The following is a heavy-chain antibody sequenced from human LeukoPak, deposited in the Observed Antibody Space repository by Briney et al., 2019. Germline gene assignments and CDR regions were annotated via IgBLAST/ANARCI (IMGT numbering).Heavy chain of an antibody. V-gene: IGHV6-1*01. CDR1: GDSVSSNSAA. J-gene: IGHJ3*02. D-gene: IGHD3-9*01. CDR2: TYYRSKWYN. Sequence: SQTLSLTCAISGDSVSSNSAAWNWIRQSPSRGLEWLGRTYYRSKWYNDYAVSVKSRITIDPDTSKNQFSLQLNSVTPEDTAVYYCASNDILTGYDGFDIWGQGTMVTVSS. CDR3: ASNDILTGYDGFDI.